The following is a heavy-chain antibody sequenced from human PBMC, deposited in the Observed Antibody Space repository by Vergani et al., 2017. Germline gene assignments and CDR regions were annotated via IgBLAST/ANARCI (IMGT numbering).Heavy chain of an antibody. D-gene: IGHD2-15*01. J-gene: IGHJ6*02. CDR1: GFTFSGSA. V-gene: IGHV3-73*02. CDR3: TVTPPAVSMDV. Sequence: EVQVVESGGGLVPPGESLKLSCAASGFTFSGSAMHCVRQASGKGLEWVGRIRSKANSYATAYAASGKGRFTISSDDSKNTTYLQMNSLKTEDTAVYYCTVTPPAVSMDVWGQGTTVTVSS. CDR2: IRSKANSYAT.